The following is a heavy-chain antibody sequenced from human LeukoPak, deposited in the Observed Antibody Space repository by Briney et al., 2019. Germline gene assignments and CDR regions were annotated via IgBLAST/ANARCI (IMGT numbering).Heavy chain of an antibody. CDR1: GGSISSGDYY. J-gene: IGHJ5*02. Sequence: PSQTPSLTCTVSGGSISSGDYYWSWIRQPPGKGLEWIGYIYYNGSTYYNPSLKSRVTISVDTSKDQFSLKLSSVTAADTAVYYCARTSLGGAWFDPWGQGTLVTVSS. V-gene: IGHV4-30-4*08. CDR3: ARTSLGGAWFDP. CDR2: IYYNGST. D-gene: IGHD3-10*01.